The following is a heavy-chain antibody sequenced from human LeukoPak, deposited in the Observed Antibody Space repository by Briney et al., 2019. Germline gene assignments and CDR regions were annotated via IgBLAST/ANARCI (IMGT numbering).Heavy chain of an antibody. CDR1: GYTFTSYY. D-gene: IGHD6-13*01. J-gene: IGHJ5*02. V-gene: IGHV1-46*01. CDR2: INPSDGST. Sequence: GASVKVSCKASGYTFTSYYMHWVPQAPGQGLEWMGIINPSDGSTSYAQKFQGRVTMTRDTSTSTVYMELSSLRSEDTAVYYCARDRKSFIAAAATDWFDPWGQGTLVTVSS. CDR3: ARDRKSFIAAAATDWFDP.